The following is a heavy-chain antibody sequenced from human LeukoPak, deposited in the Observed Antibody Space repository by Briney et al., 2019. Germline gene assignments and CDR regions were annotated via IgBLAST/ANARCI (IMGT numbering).Heavy chain of an antibody. CDR2: ISGSGGGT. J-gene: IGHJ4*02. Sequence: GGSLRLSCAASGFTFSSYAVSWVRQAPGKGLEWVSAISGSGGGTYYADSVKGRFTISRDNSKNALYLQMNSLSTEDTAVYYCAKTTTGYSSGRYPGWPVDYWGQGTLVTVSS. CDR3: AKTTTGYSSGRYPGWPVDY. V-gene: IGHV3-23*01. D-gene: IGHD6-19*01. CDR1: GFTFSSYA.